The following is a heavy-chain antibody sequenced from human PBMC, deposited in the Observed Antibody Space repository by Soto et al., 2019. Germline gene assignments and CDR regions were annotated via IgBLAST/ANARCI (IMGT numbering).Heavy chain of an antibody. Sequence: PGGSLRLSCAASGFTFSTAWMSWVRQAPGKGLEWVGRIKSKKDGGTTDYAASAKGRFTISRDDSKYIAYLQMNSLKTEDTAVYYCARSQAPTTHQFDPWGQGTLVTVSS. CDR2: IKSKKDGGTT. CDR1: GFTFSTAW. J-gene: IGHJ5*02. V-gene: IGHV3-15*01. D-gene: IGHD1-7*01. CDR3: ARSQAPTTHQFDP.